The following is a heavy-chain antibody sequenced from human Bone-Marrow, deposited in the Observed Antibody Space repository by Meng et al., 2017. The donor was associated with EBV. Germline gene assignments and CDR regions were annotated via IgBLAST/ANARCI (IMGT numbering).Heavy chain of an antibody. CDR1: GNTLAGDY. J-gene: IGHJ4*02. CDR3: AMGLATDFDY. D-gene: IGHD5-12*01. V-gene: IGHV1-2*02. CDR2: ININSGGI. Sequence: NTWALLKVSCKDSGNTLAGDYINEVRQAPGEGLEWVGWININSGGINYAETFQGRVTMNRETSITKAFMELSSLKSDDTAVYYRAMGLATDFDYCGKGTLVTVSS.